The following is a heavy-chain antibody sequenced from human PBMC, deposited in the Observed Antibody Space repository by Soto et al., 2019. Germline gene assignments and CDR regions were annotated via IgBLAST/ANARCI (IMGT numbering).Heavy chain of an antibody. CDR1: GGSINSGGYS. CDR3: ARSGWDSSSWSDDAFDI. V-gene: IGHV4-30-2*01. D-gene: IGHD6-13*01. CDR2: IYHTGTT. J-gene: IGHJ3*02. Sequence: SETLSLTCTVSGGSINSGGYSWTWIRQPPGKGREWIGFIYHTGTTYYNPSLKSRVTISVDRSKNQFSLKLNSVTAEDTAVYYCARSGWDSSSWSDDAFDIWGQGTMVTVSS.